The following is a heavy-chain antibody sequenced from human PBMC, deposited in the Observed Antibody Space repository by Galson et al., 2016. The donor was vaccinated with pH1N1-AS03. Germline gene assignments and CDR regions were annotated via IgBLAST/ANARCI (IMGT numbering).Heavy chain of an antibody. D-gene: IGHD6-19*01. Sequence: SLRPSCAASGITFSTYWVSWVRQAPGKGLEWVANIKLDGSEKYYVDSVKGRFTISRDNAKNSLYLQMNSLRVEDTAVYYCARDMLRPVGGTIVDYWGQGTLVTVSS. J-gene: IGHJ4*02. CDR2: IKLDGSEK. V-gene: IGHV3-7*01. CDR3: ARDMLRPVGGTIVDY. CDR1: GITFSTYW.